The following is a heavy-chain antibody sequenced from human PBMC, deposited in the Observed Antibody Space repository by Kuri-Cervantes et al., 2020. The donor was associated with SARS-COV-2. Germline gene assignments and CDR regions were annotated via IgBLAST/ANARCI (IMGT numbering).Heavy chain of an antibody. CDR3: ARDGMVYATYYYYYYGMDV. CDR1: GYTFTSYY. D-gene: IGHD2-8*01. Sequence: ASVKVSCKASGYTFTSYYMHWVRQAPGQGLEWMGIINPSGGSTSYAQKFQGRVTMTRDTSTSTVYMELSSLRAEDTAVYYCARDGMVYATYYYYYYGMDVWGQGTTVTVSS. V-gene: IGHV1-46*01. CDR2: INPSGGST. J-gene: IGHJ6*02.